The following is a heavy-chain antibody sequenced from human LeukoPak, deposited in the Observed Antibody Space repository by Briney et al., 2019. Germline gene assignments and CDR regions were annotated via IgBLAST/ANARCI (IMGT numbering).Heavy chain of an antibody. CDR3: AREGPPHCGGDCYSLGPYYYGMDV. CDR1: GYRFTTHG. V-gene: IGHV1-69*04. Sequence: GASVKVSCKASGYRFTTHGISWVRQAPGQGLEWMGRIIPILGIANYAQKFQGRVTITADKSTSTAYMELSSLRSEDTAVYYCAREGPPHCGGDCYSLGPYYYGMDVWGQGATVTVSS. J-gene: IGHJ6*02. D-gene: IGHD2-21*02. CDR2: IIPILGIA.